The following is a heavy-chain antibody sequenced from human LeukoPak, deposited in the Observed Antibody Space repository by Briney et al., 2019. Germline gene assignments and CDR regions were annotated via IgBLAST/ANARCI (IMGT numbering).Heavy chain of an antibody. V-gene: IGHV3-20*04. CDR3: ARDYYDSSGYYYFDY. CDR1: GFTFYDYG. CDR2: INWNGGSK. J-gene: IGHJ4*02. Sequence: GGSLRLSCAASGFTFYDYGMSWVRHAPGKGLEWVSGINWNGGSKVYADSVKGRFTISRDNAKNSLYLQMNSLRAEDTAVYYCARDYYDSSGYYYFDYWGQGTLVTVSS. D-gene: IGHD3-22*01.